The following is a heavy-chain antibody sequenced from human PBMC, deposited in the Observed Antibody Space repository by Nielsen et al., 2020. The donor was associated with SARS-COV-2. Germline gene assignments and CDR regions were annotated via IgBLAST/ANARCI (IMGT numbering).Heavy chain of an antibody. Sequence: GGSLRLSCTGSGYSFTSYWFGWVRQMPGKGLEWMGIIYPGDSDTRYSPSFQGQVTISADKSISTAYLQWSSLKASDTAMYYCARLGGYGDYYYGMDVWGQGTTVTVSS. CDR3: ARLGGYGDYYYGMDV. J-gene: IGHJ6*02. D-gene: IGHD4-17*01. CDR2: IYPGDSDT. CDR1: GYSFTSYW. V-gene: IGHV5-51*01.